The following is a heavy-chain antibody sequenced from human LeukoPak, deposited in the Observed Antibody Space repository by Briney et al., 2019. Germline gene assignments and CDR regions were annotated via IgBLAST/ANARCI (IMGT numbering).Heavy chain of an antibody. CDR1: GFTVSSNS. D-gene: IGHD3-10*01. CDR3: ARAKPKNIVRGLIMRRESRYYFDY. V-gene: IGHV3-53*01. J-gene: IGHJ4*02. CDR2: IYSDNT. Sequence: GGSLRLSCTVSGFTVSSNSMSWVRQAPGKGLEWVSFIYSDNTHYSDSVKGRFTISRDNSKNALYLQMNSLRAEDTAVYYCARAKPKNIVRGLIMRRESRYYFDYWGQGTLVTVSS.